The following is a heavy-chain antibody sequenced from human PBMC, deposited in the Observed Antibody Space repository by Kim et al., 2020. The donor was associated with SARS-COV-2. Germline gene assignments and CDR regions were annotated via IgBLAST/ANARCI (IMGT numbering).Heavy chain of an antibody. J-gene: IGHJ5*02. Sequence: GGSLRLSCTASGLPFDADNMHWVRHVPGKGLEWVSLISWDGLSSYYADSVKGRFTISRDNNKNSLYLQRERLRPEDTGLYYCAHGRGLDPWGRGTLVTV. CDR2: ISWDGLSS. CDR3: AHGRGLDP. CDR1: GLPFDADN. V-gene: IGHV3-43*01. D-gene: IGHD4-17*01.